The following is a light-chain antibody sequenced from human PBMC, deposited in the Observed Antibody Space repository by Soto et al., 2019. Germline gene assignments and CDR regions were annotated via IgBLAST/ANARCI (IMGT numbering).Light chain of an antibody. Sequence: QSVLTQPPSASGTPGQSFTISCSGSTSNIGRNTVTWYQQLPGTAPKLLIYSTNQRPSGVPDRFSGSKSGTSASLTISGLQSGDEADYSCAAWDDSLNSVVFGGGTQLTVL. CDR2: STN. CDR1: TSNIGRNT. CDR3: AAWDDSLNSVV. V-gene: IGLV1-44*01. J-gene: IGLJ2*01.